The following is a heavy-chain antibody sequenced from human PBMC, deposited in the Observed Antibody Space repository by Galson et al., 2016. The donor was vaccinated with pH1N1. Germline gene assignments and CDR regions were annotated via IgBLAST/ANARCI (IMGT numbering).Heavy chain of an antibody. Sequence: LSLTCTVSGGSISSGGYYWSWIRQHPGKGLEWIGHIYYSGSTYYNPSLKSRVSISVDTSKNQFSLKLSSATAADTAVYYCARSLGVGYCTIGVCPGIYMDVWGKGTTVTVSS. CDR3: ARSLGVGYCTIGVCPGIYMDV. CDR2: IYYSGST. D-gene: IGHD2-8*01. J-gene: IGHJ6*03. V-gene: IGHV4-31*03. CDR1: GGSISSGGYY.